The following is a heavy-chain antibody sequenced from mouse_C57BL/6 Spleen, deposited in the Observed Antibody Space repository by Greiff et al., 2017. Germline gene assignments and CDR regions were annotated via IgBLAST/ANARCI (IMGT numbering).Heavy chain of an antibody. Sequence: EVMLVESGGGLVQPGGSMKLSCVASGFTFSNYWMNWVRQSPEKGLEWVAQIRLKSDNYATHYAESVKGRFTISRDDSKSSVYLQMNNLRAEDTGIYYCTGTPNWDVGYFDVWGTGTTVTVSS. D-gene: IGHD4-1*01. CDR3: TGTPNWDVGYFDV. J-gene: IGHJ1*03. CDR1: GFTFSNYW. CDR2: IRLKSDNYAT. V-gene: IGHV6-3*01.